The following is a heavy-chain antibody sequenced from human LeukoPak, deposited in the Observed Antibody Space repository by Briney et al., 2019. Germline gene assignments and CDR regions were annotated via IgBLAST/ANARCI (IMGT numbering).Heavy chain of an antibody. V-gene: IGHV1-18*01. J-gene: IGHJ4*02. CDR2: ISAYNGNT. D-gene: IGHD3-10*01. CDR3: ARLTTKRKWFGELFRNPETDY. Sequence: ASVKVSCKASGYTFTSYGISWVRQAPGQGLEWMGWISAYNGNTNYAQKLQGRVTMTTDTSTSTAYMELRSLRSDDTAVYYCARLTTKRKWFGELFRNPETDYWGQGTLVTVSS. CDR1: GYTFTSYG.